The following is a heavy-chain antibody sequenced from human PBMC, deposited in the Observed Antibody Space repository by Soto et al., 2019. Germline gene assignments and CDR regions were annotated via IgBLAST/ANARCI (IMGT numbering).Heavy chain of an antibody. J-gene: IGHJ6*02. D-gene: IGHD3-10*01. CDR3: ARDHFPAVRDDYYYYGMDV. V-gene: IGHV3-33*01. CDR1: GFTFSSYG. Sequence: GGSLRLSCAASGFTFSSYGMHWVRQAPGKGLEWVAVIWYDGSNKYYADSVKGRFTISRDNSKNTLYLQMNSLRAEDTAVYYCARDHFPAVRDDYYYYGMDVWGQGTTVTVSS. CDR2: IWYDGSNK.